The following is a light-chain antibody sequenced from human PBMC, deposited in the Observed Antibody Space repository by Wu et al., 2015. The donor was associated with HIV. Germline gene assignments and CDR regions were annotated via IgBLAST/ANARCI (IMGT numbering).Light chain of an antibody. V-gene: IGKV3-20*01. CDR2: GAS. CDR1: QSVRNNY. J-gene: IGKJ5*01. CDR3: QQYDSSIT. Sequence: ENVLTQPPDTLSLSPGERATLSCKASQSVRNNYFAWFQQRPGQAPRLLIYGASNRATGTPDRFSGSGSGTDFTLTISRLEPQDFVVYYCQQYDSSITFGQGTRLDIK.